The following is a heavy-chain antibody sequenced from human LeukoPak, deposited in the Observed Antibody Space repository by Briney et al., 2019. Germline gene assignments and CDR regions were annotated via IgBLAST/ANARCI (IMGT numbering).Heavy chain of an antibody. CDR3: ARRSYSAYDFDY. J-gene: IGHJ4*02. CDR2: IWSDGNNK. V-gene: IGHV3-33*01. Sequence: GGSLRLSCAASGFTFSTYVMHWVRQAPGKGLEWVAVIWSDGNNKYFADSVKGRFTISRGNSKNTLYLQMNTLRAEDTAIYYCARRSYSAYDFDYWGQGTLVTVSS. CDR1: GFTFSTYV. D-gene: IGHD5-12*01.